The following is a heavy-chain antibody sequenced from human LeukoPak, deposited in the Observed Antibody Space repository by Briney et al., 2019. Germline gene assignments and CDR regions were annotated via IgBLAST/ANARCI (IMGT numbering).Heavy chain of an antibody. CDR2: IYYSGST. CDR1: GGSISSYY. CDR3: ARSAPAGGWFDP. Sequence: PSETLSLTCTVSGGSISSYYWSWIRQPPGKGLEWIGYIYYSGSTNYNPSLKSRVTISVDTSKNQFSLKLSSVTAADTAVYYCARSAPAGGWFDPWGQGTLVTVSS. V-gene: IGHV4-59*08. J-gene: IGHJ5*02.